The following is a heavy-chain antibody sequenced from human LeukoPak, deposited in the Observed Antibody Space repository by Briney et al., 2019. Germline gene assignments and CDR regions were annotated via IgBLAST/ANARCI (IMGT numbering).Heavy chain of an antibody. D-gene: IGHD5-18*01. CDR3: ARASGYSYGFDY. J-gene: IGHJ4*02. V-gene: IGHV4-59*01. Sequence: SETLSLTCTVSGGSISSYYWGWIRQPPGKGLEWIGYIYYSGSTNYNPSLKSRVTISVDTSKNQFSLKLSSVTAADTAVYYRARASGYSYGFDYWGQGTLVTVSS. CDR1: GGSISSYY. CDR2: IYYSGST.